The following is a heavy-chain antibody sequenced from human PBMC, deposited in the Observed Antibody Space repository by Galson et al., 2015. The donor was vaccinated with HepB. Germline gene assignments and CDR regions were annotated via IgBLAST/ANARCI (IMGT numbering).Heavy chain of an antibody. J-gene: IGHJ4*02. V-gene: IGHV3-15*01. CDR1: GFTFSNAW. CDR3: TTFLPYYYDSSGLAKRDY. CDR2: IKSKTDGGTT. D-gene: IGHD3-22*01. Sequence: SLRLSCAASGFTFSNAWMSWVRQAPGKGLEWVGRIKSKTDGGTTDYAAPVKGRFTISRDDSKNTLYLQMNSLKTEDTAVYYCTTFLPYYYDSSGLAKRDYWGQGTLVTVSS.